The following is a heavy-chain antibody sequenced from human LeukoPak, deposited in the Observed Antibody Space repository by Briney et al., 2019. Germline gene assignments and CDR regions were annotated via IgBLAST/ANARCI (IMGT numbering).Heavy chain of an antibody. CDR3: QGYYGSGSYYPLDY. CDR1: GFTFSSYA. V-gene: IGHV3-23*01. Sequence: GGSLRLSCAASGFTFSSYAMSWVRQAPGKGLEWVSAISGSGGSTYYADSVKGRFTISRDNSKNTLYLQMNSLRAEDTAVYYCQGYYGSGSYYPLDYWGQGTLVTVSS. D-gene: IGHD3-10*01. CDR2: ISGSGGST. J-gene: IGHJ4*02.